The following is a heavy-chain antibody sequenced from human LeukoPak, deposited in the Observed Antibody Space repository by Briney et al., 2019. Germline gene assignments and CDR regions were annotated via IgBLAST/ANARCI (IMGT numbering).Heavy chain of an antibody. D-gene: IGHD5-24*01. V-gene: IGHV4-38-2*02. CDR1: GYSINSGYH. CDR2: IYHSGST. CDR3: ARGRYGYKSY. Sequence: PSETLSLTCIVSGYSINSGYHWGWIRQPPGKGLEWIGSIYHSGSTYYNPSLKSRVTISIDTSKNQFSLKLTSVTAADTAVYYCARGRYGYKSYWGQGTLVTVSS. J-gene: IGHJ4*02.